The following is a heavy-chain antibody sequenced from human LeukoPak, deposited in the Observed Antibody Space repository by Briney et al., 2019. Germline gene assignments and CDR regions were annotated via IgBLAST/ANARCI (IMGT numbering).Heavy chain of an antibody. CDR2: INHSGST. CDR1: GGSFSGYY. V-gene: IGHV4-34*01. Sequence: PSETLSLTCAVYGGSFSGYYWSWIRQPPGKGLEWIGEINHSGSTNYNPSLKSRVTISVDTSKNQFSLKLSTVTAADTAVYYCARVNYYDSSGYSLLRAYDYWGQGTLVTVSS. D-gene: IGHD3-22*01. CDR3: ARVNYYDSSGYSLLRAYDY. J-gene: IGHJ4*02.